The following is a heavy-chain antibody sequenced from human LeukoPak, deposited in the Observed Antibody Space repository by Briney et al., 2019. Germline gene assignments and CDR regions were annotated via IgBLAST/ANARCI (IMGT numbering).Heavy chain of an antibody. V-gene: IGHV3-23*01. D-gene: IGHD2-21*02. CDR3: VREDTPATANY. CDR2: ISGGGDIT. Sequence: GGSLRLSCAASGFNFANHAMSWVRQTPGKELEWVSAISGGGDITYYADSVTGRFTVSRDNSKDTLFLQMHSLRPGDTAVYYCVREDTPATANYWGQGTLVTISS. J-gene: IGHJ4*02. CDR1: GFNFANHA.